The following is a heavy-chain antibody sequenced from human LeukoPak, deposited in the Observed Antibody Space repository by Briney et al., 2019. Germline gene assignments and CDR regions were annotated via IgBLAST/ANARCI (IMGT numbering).Heavy chain of an antibody. CDR1: GFTFSSYE. D-gene: IGHD6-19*01. J-gene: IGHJ4*02. CDR2: ISSSSSTI. V-gene: IGHV3-48*01. CDR3: ARDRVAGIYSSGWELNGDY. Sequence: PGGSLRLSYAASGFTFSSYEMNWVRQAPGKGLEWVSYISSSSSTIYYADSVKGRFTISRDNAKNSLYLQMNSLRAEDTAVYYCARDRVAGIYSSGWELNGDYWGQGTLVTVSS.